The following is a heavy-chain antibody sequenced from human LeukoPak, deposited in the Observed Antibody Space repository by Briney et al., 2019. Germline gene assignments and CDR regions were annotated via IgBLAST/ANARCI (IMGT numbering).Heavy chain of an antibody. Sequence: GGSLRLSCAASGFTLSNYAMTWVRQAPGKGLEWVSAISGSGGNTYYADSVKGRFTISRDNSMNTLYLQMNGLRGEDTAVYYCANRGNYGDGSYYYYTMDVWGQGTTVTVSS. D-gene: IGHD4-17*01. CDR3: ANRGNYGDGSYYYYTMDV. CDR2: ISGSGGNT. J-gene: IGHJ6*02. CDR1: GFTLSNYA. V-gene: IGHV3-23*01.